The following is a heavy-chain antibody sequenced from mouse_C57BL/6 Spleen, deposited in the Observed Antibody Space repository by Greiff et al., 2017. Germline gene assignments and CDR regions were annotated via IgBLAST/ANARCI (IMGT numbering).Heavy chain of an antibody. Sequence: LKVSGPGILQPSQTLSLTCSFSGFSLSTFGMGVGWIRQPSGKGLEWLAHIWWDDDKYYNPALKSRLTISKDTSKNQVFLRIANVDTADTATYYCARSNWDVRAWFAYWGQGTLVTVSA. CDR2: IWWDDDK. V-gene: IGHV8-8*01. CDR1: GFSLSTFGMG. J-gene: IGHJ3*01. D-gene: IGHD4-1*01. CDR3: ARSNWDVRAWFAY.